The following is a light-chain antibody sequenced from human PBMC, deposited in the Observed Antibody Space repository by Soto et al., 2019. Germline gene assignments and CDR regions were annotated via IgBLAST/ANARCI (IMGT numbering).Light chain of an antibody. CDR1: SSDVGAYNY. V-gene: IGLV2-14*03. CDR2: EVR. CDR3: SSYTRSSTEI. Sequence: QSALTQPASVSGSPGQSITISCAGTSSDVGAYNYVSWYQQHPGKAPKLIIYEVRNRPSWVSDRFSGSKSGNTASLTIFRLQPEDEADYYCSSYTRSSTEIFGGGTKLTVL. J-gene: IGLJ2*01.